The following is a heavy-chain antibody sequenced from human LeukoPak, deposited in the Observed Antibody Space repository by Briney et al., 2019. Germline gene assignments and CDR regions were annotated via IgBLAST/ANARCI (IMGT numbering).Heavy chain of an antibody. CDR1: GFTVSSNY. D-gene: IGHD6-6*01. V-gene: IGHV3-53*01. J-gene: IGHJ4*02. Sequence: GGSLRLSCAASGFTVSSNYMSWVRQAPGKGLEWVSVIYSGGSTYYADSVKGRFTISRDNSKNTLYLQMISLRAEDTAVYYCANLEYSSSSLDYWGQGTLVTVSS. CDR3: ANLEYSSSSLDY. CDR2: IYSGGST.